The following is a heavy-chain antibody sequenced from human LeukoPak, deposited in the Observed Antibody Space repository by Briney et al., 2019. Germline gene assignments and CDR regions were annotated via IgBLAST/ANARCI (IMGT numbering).Heavy chain of an antibody. V-gene: IGHV4-59*12. CDR3: ARDRALQDIVVVPAVMDNWFDP. Sequence: SETLSLTCTVSGGSISSYYWSWIRQPPGKGLEWIGYIYYSGSTNYNPSLKSRVTISVDTSKNQFSLKLSSVTAADTAVYYCARDRALQDIVVVPAVMDNWFDPWGQGTLVTVSS. CDR1: GGSISSYY. J-gene: IGHJ5*02. D-gene: IGHD2-2*01. CDR2: IYYSGST.